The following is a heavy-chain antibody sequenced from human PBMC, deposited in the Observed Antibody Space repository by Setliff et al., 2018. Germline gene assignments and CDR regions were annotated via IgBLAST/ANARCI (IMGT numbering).Heavy chain of an antibody. CDR1: GYTFTSYD. CDR3: ARGPLDVVVRPAAAKFDY. Sequence: ASVKVSCKASGYTFTSYDINWVRQATGQGLEWMGWMNPNSGNTGYAQTFQGRVAMTTDTPTSPAYMELRSLTSDDTAVYYCARGPLDVVVRPAAAKFDYWGQGSLVTVSS. CDR2: MNPNSGNT. J-gene: IGHJ4*02. V-gene: IGHV1-8*01. D-gene: IGHD2-2*01.